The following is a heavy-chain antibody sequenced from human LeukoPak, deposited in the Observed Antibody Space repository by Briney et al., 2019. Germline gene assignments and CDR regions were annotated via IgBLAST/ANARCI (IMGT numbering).Heavy chain of an antibody. Sequence: GGSLRLSCAASGFTFSTYAMSWVRQAPGKGLEWVSVIYSGGSTYYADSVKGRFTISRDNSKNTLYLQMNSLRAEDTAVYYCARRCSSTSCSFDYWGQGTLVTVSS. V-gene: IGHV3-66*04. D-gene: IGHD2-2*01. CDR3: ARRCSSTSCSFDY. CDR1: GFTFSTYA. CDR2: IYSGGST. J-gene: IGHJ4*02.